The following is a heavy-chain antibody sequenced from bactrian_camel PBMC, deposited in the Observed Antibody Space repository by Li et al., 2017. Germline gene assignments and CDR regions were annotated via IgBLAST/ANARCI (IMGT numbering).Heavy chain of an antibody. CDR1: GFTFSTYA. V-gene: IGHV3S31*01. Sequence: VQLVESGGGLAQPGGSVRLSCAASGFTFSTYAMYWVRQAPGKGLEWISAINNGGTATYYANSVKGRFTISKDNAKNTLYLQMNSLKTEDTAVYFCTAVSGYWGQGTQVTVS. CDR3: TAVSGY. J-gene: IGHJ6*01. CDR2: INNGGTAT. D-gene: IGHD3*01.